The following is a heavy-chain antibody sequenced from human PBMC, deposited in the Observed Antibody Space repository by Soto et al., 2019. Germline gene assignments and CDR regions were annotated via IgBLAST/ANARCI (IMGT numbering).Heavy chain of an antibody. CDR1: GYSFTSYW. Sequence: PGESLKISCKGSGYSFTSYWISWVRQMPWKGLEWMGRIDPSDSYTKYSPSFQGHVTISADKSISTAYLQWSSLKASDTAMYYCASNKNWNYYYGMDVWGQGTTVTVSS. V-gene: IGHV5-10-1*01. CDR2: IDPSDSYT. D-gene: IGHD1-1*01. CDR3: ASNKNWNYYYGMDV. J-gene: IGHJ6*02.